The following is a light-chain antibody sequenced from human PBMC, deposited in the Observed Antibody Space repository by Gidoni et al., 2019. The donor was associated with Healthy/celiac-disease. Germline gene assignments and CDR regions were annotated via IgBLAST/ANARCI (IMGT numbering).Light chain of an antibody. Sequence: QSALTQPASVSGSHGQSITISCTGTSSDVGSYNLVSWYQQHPGKAPKLMIYEVSKRPSGVSNRFPGSKSGNTASLTLSGLQAEDEADYYCCSYAGSSTLVFGGGTKLTVL. V-gene: IGLV2-23*02. CDR1: SSDVGSYNL. CDR2: EVS. CDR3: CSYAGSSTLV. J-gene: IGLJ2*01.